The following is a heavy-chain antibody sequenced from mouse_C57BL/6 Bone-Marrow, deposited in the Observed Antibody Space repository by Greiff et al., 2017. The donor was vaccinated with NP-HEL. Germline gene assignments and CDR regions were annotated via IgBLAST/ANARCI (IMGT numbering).Heavy chain of an antibody. J-gene: IGHJ2*01. CDR3: ARQMITTVQSWVVFDY. V-gene: IGHV1-72*01. Sequence: VQLQQSGAELVKPGASVKLSCKASGYTFTSYWMHWVKQRPGRGLEWIGRIDPNSGGTKYNEKFKSKATLTVDKPSSTAYMQLSSLTSEDSAVYYCARQMITTVQSWVVFDYWGQGTTLTVSS. CDR2: IDPNSGGT. CDR1: GYTFTSYW. D-gene: IGHD1-1*01.